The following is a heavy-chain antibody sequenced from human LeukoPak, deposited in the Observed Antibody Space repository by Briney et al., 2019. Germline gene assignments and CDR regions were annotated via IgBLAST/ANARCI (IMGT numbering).Heavy chain of an antibody. Sequence: ASETLSLTCAVYGGSFSGYYWSWIRQPPGKGLEWIGEINHSGSTNYNPSLKSRVSISVDTSKNQFSLKLSSVTAADTAVYYCARGCGSSSWYDYWGQGTLVTVSS. CDR2: INHSGST. CDR3: ARGCGSSSWYDY. J-gene: IGHJ4*02. CDR1: GGSFSGYY. V-gene: IGHV4-34*01. D-gene: IGHD6-13*01.